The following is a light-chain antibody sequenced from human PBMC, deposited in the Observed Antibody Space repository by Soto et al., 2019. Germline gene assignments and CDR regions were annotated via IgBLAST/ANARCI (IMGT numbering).Light chain of an antibody. CDR2: DAS. CDR1: QDISRW. Sequence: DIQMTQSPATLSASVGDRVSITCRASQDISRWLAWYQQKPGKAPKVLIWDASSLQRGVPSRLTGSGSGTEFTLTINGLQPDDFATYYCQQYNGYRTWTFGQGTKVDI. CDR3: QQYNGYRTWT. V-gene: IGKV1-5*01. J-gene: IGKJ1*01.